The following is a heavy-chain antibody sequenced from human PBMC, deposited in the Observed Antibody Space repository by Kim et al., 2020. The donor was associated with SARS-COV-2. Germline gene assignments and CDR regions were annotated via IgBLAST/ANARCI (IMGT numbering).Heavy chain of an antibody. CDR3: SDGLDDY. CDR2: ANPYSGNT. D-gene: IGHD3-3*01. V-gene: IGHV1-8*01. J-gene: IGHJ4*02. Sequence: ASVKVSCKATGYTFTSYDINWVRQAPGRGLEWLGWANPYSGNTGYAQKFQGRVTMTSDTSINTAYMELRSLRSAIFGVPIRSDGLDDYWGQGTLVTVSS. CDR1: GYTFTSYD.